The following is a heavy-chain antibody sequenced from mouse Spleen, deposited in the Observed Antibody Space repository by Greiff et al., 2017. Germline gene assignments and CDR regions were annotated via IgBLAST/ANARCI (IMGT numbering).Heavy chain of an antibody. CDR3: ARRSSKDYYAMDY. D-gene: IGHD3-1*01. Sequence: EVMLVESGGGLVKPGGSLKLSCAASGFTFSDYGMHWVRQAPEKGLEWVAYISSGSSTIYYADTVKGRFTISRDNAKNTLFLQMTSLRSEDTAMYYCARRSSKDYYAMDYWGQGTSVTVSS. J-gene: IGHJ4*01. CDR1: GFTFSDYG. V-gene: IGHV5-17*01. CDR2: ISSGSSTI.